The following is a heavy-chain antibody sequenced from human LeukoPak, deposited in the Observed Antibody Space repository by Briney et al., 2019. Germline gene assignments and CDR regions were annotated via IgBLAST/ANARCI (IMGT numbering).Heavy chain of an antibody. CDR1: GYTFTSYD. D-gene: IGHD2-15*01. CDR3: ARDGGGVVAATSDY. V-gene: IGHV1-8*01. J-gene: IGHJ4*02. Sequence: ASVKVSSKASGYTFTSYDINWVRQATGQGLEWMGWMNPNSGNTGYAQKFQGRVTITTDESTTTAYMALSSLRSEDTAVYYWARDGGGVVAATSDYWGQGTLVTVSS. CDR2: MNPNSGNT.